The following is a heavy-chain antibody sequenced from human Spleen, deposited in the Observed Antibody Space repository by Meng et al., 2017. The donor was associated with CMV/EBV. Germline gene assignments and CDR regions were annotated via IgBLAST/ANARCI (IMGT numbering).Heavy chain of an antibody. V-gene: IGHV1-69*04. J-gene: IGHJ3*02. CDR2: IIPILGIA. CDR1: GGTFSSYT. Sequence: SVKVSCKASGGTFSSYTISWARQAPGQGLEWMGRIIPILGIANYAQKFQGRVTITADKSTSTAYMELSSLRSEDTAVYYCARDRMEQLPAGRAFDIWGQGTMVTVSS. D-gene: IGHD5-24*01. CDR3: ARDRMEQLPAGRAFDI.